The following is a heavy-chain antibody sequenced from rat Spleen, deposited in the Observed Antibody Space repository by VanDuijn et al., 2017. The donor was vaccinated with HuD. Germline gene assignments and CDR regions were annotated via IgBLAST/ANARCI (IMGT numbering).Heavy chain of an antibody. CDR1: GLSFSNYD. V-gene: IGHV5-25*01. CDR2: ITNTGGSST. Sequence: EVQLVESGGGLVQPGRSLKLSCTASGLSFSNYDMAWVRQAPTKGLEWVASITNTGGSSTYYRDSVKGRFTISRDNAKSTLYLQMDSLRSEDTATYYCARHNSGYGVMDAWGQGASVTVSS. D-gene: IGHD4-3*01. CDR3: ARHNSGYGVMDA. J-gene: IGHJ4*01.